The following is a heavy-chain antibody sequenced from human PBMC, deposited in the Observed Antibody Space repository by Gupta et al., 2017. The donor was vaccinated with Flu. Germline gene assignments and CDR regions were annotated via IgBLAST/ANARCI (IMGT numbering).Heavy chain of an antibody. V-gene: IGHV4-39*01. CDR1: GGSISSSSYY. J-gene: IGHJ4*02. D-gene: IGHD6-13*01. Sequence: QLQLQESGPGLVKPSETLSLTCTVSGGSISSSSYYWGWIRQPPGKGLEWIGSIYYSGSTYYNPSLKSRVTISVDTSKNQFSLKLSSVTAADTAVYYCARQGGSSWGSAYWGQGTLVTVSS. CDR3: ARQGGSSWGSAY. CDR2: IYYSGST.